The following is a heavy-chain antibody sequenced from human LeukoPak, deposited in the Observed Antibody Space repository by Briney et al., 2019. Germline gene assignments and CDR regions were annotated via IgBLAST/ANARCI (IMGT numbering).Heavy chain of an antibody. CDR2: ISYTGKT. CDR3: AKNPHHDDDADEGFDY. D-gene: IGHD3-16*01. Sequence: PSETLSLTCTVSGDSFRSSLYYWGWIRQPPGKGLEWIGQISYTGKTYYNPSLKSRVAISLNTSKNQFSLNLSSVTAADTAIYYCAKNPHHDDDADEGFDYWGQGTLVTVSS. V-gene: IGHV4-39*07. CDR1: GDSFRSSLYY. J-gene: IGHJ4*02.